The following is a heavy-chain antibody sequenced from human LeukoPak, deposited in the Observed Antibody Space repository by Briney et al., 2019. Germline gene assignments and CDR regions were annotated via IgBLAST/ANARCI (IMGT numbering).Heavy chain of an antibody. CDR3: ARHSDYDYWRGWFDA. Sequence: SETLSLTCTVSGGSISTYYWSWIRQSPGKGLEWIGYISDSGFTKYNPSLKSRVTISVDTSKNQFSMNLTSVTAADTAVFYCARHSDYDYWRGWFDAWGQGILITVSS. J-gene: IGHJ5*02. D-gene: IGHD3-3*01. V-gene: IGHV4-59*08. CDR1: GGSISTYY. CDR2: ISDSGFT.